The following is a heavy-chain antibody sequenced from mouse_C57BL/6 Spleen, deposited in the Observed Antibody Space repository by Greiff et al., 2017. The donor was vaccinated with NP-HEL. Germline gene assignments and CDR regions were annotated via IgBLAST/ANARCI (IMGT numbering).Heavy chain of an antibody. Sequence: VQLQQSGPELVKPGASVKISCKASGYTFTDYYMNWVKQSHGKSLEWIGDINPNNGGTSYNQKFKGKATLTVDKSSSTAYMELRSLTSEDSAVYYGASRGLMGDYWGQGTTLTVSS. CDR2: INPNNGGT. CDR1: GYTFTDYY. V-gene: IGHV1-26*01. J-gene: IGHJ2*01. D-gene: IGHD1-1*02. CDR3: ASRGLMGDY.